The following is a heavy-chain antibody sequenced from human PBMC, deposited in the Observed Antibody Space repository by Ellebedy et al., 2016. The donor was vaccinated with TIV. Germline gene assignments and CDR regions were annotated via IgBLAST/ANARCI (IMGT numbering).Heavy chain of an antibody. D-gene: IGHD2-15*01. J-gene: IGHJ4*02. Sequence: AASVKVSCKASVYAFDSYHRHCVRQAPRQGLGWMGLINPSGGSTRYEQKYQGRVTMTRDTSTSTVYMELSSMSSEDTAVYYCARASGEDWGQGTQVTVSS. CDR2: INPSGGST. V-gene: IGHV1-46*02. CDR3: ARASGED. CDR1: VYAFDSYH.